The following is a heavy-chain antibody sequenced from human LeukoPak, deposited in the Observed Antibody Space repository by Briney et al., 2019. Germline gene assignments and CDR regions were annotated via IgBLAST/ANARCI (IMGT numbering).Heavy chain of an antibody. J-gene: IGHJ6*03. CDR2: INHSGST. CDR3: ARGGIRNRHYYYYMDV. D-gene: IGHD1-14*01. V-gene: IGHV4-34*01. CDR1: GGSFSGYY. Sequence: ASETLSLTCVVYGGSFSGYYWSWIRQPPGKGLEWIGEINHSGSTNYNPSLKSRVTISVDTSKNQFSLKLSSVTAADTAVYYCARGGIRNRHYYYYMDVWGKGTTVTVSS.